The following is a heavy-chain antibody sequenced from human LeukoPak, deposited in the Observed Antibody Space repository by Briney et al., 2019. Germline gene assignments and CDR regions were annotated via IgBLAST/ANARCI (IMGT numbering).Heavy chain of an antibody. V-gene: IGHV4-39*02. CDR1: GGSISSSSYY. CDR3: ARDRSGICGGDCSYSYFDY. J-gene: IGHJ4*02. D-gene: IGHD2-21*01. CDR2: IYYSGST. Sequence: NPSETLSLTCTVSGGSISSSSYYWGWIRQPPGKGLEWIGSIYYSGSTYYNPSLKSRVTISVDTSKNQFPLKLSSVTAADTAVYYCARDRSGICGGDCSYSYFDYWGQGTLVTVSS.